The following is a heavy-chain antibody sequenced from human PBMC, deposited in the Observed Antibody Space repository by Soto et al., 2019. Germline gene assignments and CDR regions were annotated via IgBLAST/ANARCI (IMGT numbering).Heavy chain of an antibody. Sequence: CGSLRLSCAASRFTFCDFYMSWIRQAPGKRLEWVSYISHNGCYSDYADSVKGRFTISRDNAKNSLYLEMNSLRAEDTAVYYCANDRGMYYINTDNWFDPWGQGTLVTVSS. V-gene: IGHV3-11*06. D-gene: IGHD3-10*01. CDR3: ANDRGMYYINTDNWFDP. J-gene: IGHJ5*02. CDR1: RFTFCDFY. CDR2: ISHNGCYS.